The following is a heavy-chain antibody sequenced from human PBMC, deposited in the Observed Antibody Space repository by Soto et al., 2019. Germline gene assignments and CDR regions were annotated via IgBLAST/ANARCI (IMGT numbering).Heavy chain of an antibody. CDR3: ARVIGYSYGYADY. D-gene: IGHD5-18*01. V-gene: IGHV3-33*01. J-gene: IGHJ4*02. Sequence: GGSLRLSCAASGFTFSSYGMHWVRQAPGKGLEWVAVIWYDGSNKYYADSVKGRFTISRDNSKNTLYLQMNSLRAEDTAVYYCARVIGYSYGYADYWGQGTLVTVSS. CDR2: IWYDGSNK. CDR1: GFTFSSYG.